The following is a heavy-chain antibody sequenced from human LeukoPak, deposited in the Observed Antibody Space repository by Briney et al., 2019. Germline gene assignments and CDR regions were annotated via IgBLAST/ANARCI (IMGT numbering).Heavy chain of an antibody. CDR1: GGSISSSSYY. D-gene: IGHD2-2*01. CDR3: AREGTDIVVVPAAHFDY. CDR2: IYYSGST. J-gene: IGHJ4*02. Sequence: SETLSLTCTVSGGSISSSSYYWGWIRQPPGKGLEWIGSIYYSGSTNYNPSLKSRVTMSVDTSKNQFSLKLSSVTAADTAVYYCAREGTDIVVVPAAHFDYWGQGTLVTVSS. V-gene: IGHV4-39*07.